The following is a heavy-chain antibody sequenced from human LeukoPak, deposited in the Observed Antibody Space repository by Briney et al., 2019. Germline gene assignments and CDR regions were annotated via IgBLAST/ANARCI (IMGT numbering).Heavy chain of an antibody. D-gene: IGHD1-1*01. Sequence: PSETLSLPCTVSGGSTNSGTYYWSWIPQPAGKGLEWIGRIYTSGSTNYNPSLKSRVTISVDTSKNQFSLKLSSVTAADTAVYYCARTNWHYYYMDVWGKGTTVTVSS. CDR1: GGSTNSGTYY. V-gene: IGHV4-61*02. CDR2: IYTSGST. J-gene: IGHJ6*03. CDR3: ARTNWHYYYMDV.